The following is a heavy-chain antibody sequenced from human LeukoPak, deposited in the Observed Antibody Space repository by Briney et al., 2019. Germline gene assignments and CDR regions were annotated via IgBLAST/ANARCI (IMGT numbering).Heavy chain of an antibody. Sequence: ASVKVSCKASGYTFTSYGISWVRQAPGQGLEWMGWISAYNGNTNYAQKLQGRVTMTTDTSTSTAYMELRSLTSDDTAVYYCARDDGSSSENAFDVWGQGTMVTVSS. CDR2: ISAYNGNT. D-gene: IGHD6-6*01. CDR1: GYTFTSYG. V-gene: IGHV1-18*01. CDR3: ARDDGSSSENAFDV. J-gene: IGHJ3*01.